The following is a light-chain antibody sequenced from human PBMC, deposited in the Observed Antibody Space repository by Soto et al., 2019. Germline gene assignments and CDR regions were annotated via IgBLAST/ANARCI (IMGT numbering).Light chain of an antibody. CDR1: QSISSN. V-gene: IGKV3D-15*01. CDR2: DSS. CDR3: QHYDDWPLT. J-gene: IGKJ4*01. Sequence: EIVMTQSPATLSVSPGARATLSCRASQSISSNLAWYQQKPGQSPRLLIYDSSTRATDIPARFSGSGSGTEFTLTISSLQSEDFALYYCQHYDDWPLTFGGGTKVEIK.